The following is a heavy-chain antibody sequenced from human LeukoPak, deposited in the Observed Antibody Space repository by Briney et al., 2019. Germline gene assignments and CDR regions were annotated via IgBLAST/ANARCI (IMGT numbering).Heavy chain of an antibody. CDR1: GFTFSSYA. J-gene: IGHJ3*02. CDR3: YSTLVVVAATAAFDI. CDR2: ISGSGGST. D-gene: IGHD2-15*01. V-gene: IGHV3-23*01. Sequence: GGSLRLSCAASGFTFSSYAMSWDREAPGKGLDWVSAISGSGGSTYYADSVKGRFTISRDNSKNTLYLQMNSLRAEDTAVYYCYSTLVVVAATAAFDIWGQGTMVTVSS.